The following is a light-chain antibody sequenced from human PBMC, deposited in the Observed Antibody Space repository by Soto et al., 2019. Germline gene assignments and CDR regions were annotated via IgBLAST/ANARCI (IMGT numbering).Light chain of an antibody. CDR2: LNSDGSH. V-gene: IGLV4-69*01. J-gene: IGLJ3*02. CDR1: SGHSSYA. Sequence: QSVLTQSPSASASLGASVKLTCTLSSGHSSYAIAWYQQQPEKGPRYLMKLNSDGSHSKGDGIPDRFSGSSSGAERYLTISSLQAEDEADYYSQTWGTGMVFGGGTKLTVL. CDR3: QTWGTGMV.